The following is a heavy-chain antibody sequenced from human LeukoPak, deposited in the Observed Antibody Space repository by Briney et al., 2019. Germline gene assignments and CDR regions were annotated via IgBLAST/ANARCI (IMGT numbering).Heavy chain of an antibody. CDR3: ARGPRTTSGTVFDY. D-gene: IGHD1-14*01. J-gene: IGHJ4*02. CDR1: GYTFTSYG. CDR2: ISAYNGNT. Sequence: ASVTVSCKASGYTFTSYGISWVRQAPGQGREWMGWISAYNGNTNYAQKLQGRVTMTTDTSTSTAYMELRSLRSDDTAVYYCARGPRTTSGTVFDYWGQGTLVTVSS. V-gene: IGHV1-18*01.